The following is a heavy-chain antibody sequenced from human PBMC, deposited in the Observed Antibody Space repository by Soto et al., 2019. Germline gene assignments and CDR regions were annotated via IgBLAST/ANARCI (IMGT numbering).Heavy chain of an antibody. Sequence: PGGSLRLSCEASGFTFSSYWMNWVRQAPGKGLEWVAIIKKDGSEKYYVDSVEGRFTISRDNAKNSLYLQMNDLRAEDTAVYYCAGGSGWLIDYWGRGTLVTVSS. J-gene: IGHJ4*02. CDR2: IKKDGSEK. CDR1: GFTFSSYW. D-gene: IGHD6-19*01. V-gene: IGHV3-7*03. CDR3: AGGSGWLIDY.